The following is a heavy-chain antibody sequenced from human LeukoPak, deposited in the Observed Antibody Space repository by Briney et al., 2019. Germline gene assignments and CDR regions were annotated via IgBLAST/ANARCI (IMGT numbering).Heavy chain of an antibody. CDR2: ISYDGSNK. V-gene: IGHV3-30*03. CDR1: GFTFSSYG. Sequence: GGSLRLSCAASGFTFSSYGMHWVRQAPGKGLEWVAVISYDGSNKYYADSVKGRFTISRDDSKNTLYLQMNSLRAEDTAVYYCVLLSLTPGWGQGTLVTVSS. J-gene: IGHJ4*02. D-gene: IGHD3-10*01. CDR3: VLLSLTPG.